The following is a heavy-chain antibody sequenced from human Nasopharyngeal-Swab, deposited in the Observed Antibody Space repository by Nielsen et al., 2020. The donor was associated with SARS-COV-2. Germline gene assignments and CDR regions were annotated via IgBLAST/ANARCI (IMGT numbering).Heavy chain of an antibody. Sequence: PGKGLEWIGSIYYSGSTYYNPSPKSRVTISVDTSKNQFSLKLSSVTAADTAVYYCARHTTTIFGVVIIPGFDYWGQGTLVTVSS. CDR2: IYYSGST. V-gene: IGHV4-39*01. D-gene: IGHD3-3*01. CDR3: ARHTTTIFGVVIIPGFDY. J-gene: IGHJ4*02.